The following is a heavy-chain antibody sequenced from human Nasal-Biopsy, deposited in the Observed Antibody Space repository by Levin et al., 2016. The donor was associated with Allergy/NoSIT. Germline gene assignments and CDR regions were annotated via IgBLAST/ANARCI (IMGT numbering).Heavy chain of an antibody. J-gene: IGHJ4*02. Sequence: LSLTCAASGFTFNFYGMHWVRQAPGKGLEWVAVFWSDGNSKYYADSVKGRFTVSRDNSKNTLYLQMDSLRAEDTAVYYCARDGDTTSHYSQFDHWGQGTLVTVSS. CDR2: FWSDGNSK. V-gene: IGHV3-33*01. D-gene: IGHD2-21*01. CDR3: ARDGDTTSHYSQFDH. CDR1: GFTFNFYG.